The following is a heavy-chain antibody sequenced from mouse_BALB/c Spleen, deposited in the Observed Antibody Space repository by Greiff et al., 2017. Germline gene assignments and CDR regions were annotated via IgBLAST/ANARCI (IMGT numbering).Heavy chain of an antibody. D-gene: IGHD1-1*01. Sequence: EVQLQQSGAELVKPGASVKLSCTASGFNIKDTYMHWVKQRPEQGLEWIGRIDPANGNTKYDPKFQGKATITADTSSNTAYLQLSSLTSEDTAVYYCARTTVVRNVDVWGAGTTVTVSS. CDR3: ARTTVVRNVDV. J-gene: IGHJ1*01. CDR2: IDPANGNT. CDR1: GFNIKDTY. V-gene: IGHV14-3*02.